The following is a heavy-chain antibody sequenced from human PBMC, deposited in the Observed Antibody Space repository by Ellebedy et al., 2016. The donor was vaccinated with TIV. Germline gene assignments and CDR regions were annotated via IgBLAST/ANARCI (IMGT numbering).Heavy chain of an antibody. CDR1: GFTFRSYA. Sequence: GESLKISCAASGFTFRSYAMSWVRQAPGKGLEWVSSISGSGDRTYYADSMKGRFTISRDNSKNTLYLQMNSLRADDTALYFCAKDDSGYDILTGYYGSAFDVWGQGTVVTVSS. CDR3: AKDDSGYDILTGYYGSAFDV. D-gene: IGHD3-9*01. CDR2: ISGSGDRT. V-gene: IGHV3-23*01. J-gene: IGHJ3*01.